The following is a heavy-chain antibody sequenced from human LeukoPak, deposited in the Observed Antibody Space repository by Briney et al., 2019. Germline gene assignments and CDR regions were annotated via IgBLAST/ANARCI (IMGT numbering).Heavy chain of an antibody. J-gene: IGHJ6*02. CDR2: TYYRSKWYN. Sequence: SQTLSLTCAISGDSVSSNSAAWNWIRQSPSRGLEWLGRTYYRSKWYNDYAVSVKSRITINPDTSKNQFSLRLNSVTPEDTAVYYCARDRRDGYKSPAPGYYYGMDVWGQGTTVTVSS. V-gene: IGHV6-1*01. D-gene: IGHD5-24*01. CDR3: ARDRRDGYKSPAPGYYYGMDV. CDR1: GDSVSSNSAA.